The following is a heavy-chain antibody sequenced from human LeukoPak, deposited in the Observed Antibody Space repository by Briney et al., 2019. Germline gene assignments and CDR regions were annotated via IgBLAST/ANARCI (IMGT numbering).Heavy chain of an antibody. V-gene: IGHV1-46*01. CDR3: ARNLQYYDILTGYHSAFDY. Sequence: ASVKVSCKASGYTFTSYYMHWVRQAPGQGLEWMGIINPSGGSTSYAQKFQGRVTMTRDTSMSTVYMELSSLRSEDTAVYYCARNLQYYDILTGYHSAFDYWGQGTLVTVSS. D-gene: IGHD3-9*01. J-gene: IGHJ4*02. CDR2: INPSGGST. CDR1: GYTFTSYY.